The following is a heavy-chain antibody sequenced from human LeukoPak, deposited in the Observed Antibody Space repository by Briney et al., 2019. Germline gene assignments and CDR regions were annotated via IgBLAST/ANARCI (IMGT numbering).Heavy chain of an antibody. Sequence: PGGSLRLSCAASGFTFSDYHMSWIRQAPGKGLEWVSYISSSGSTIYYADSVKGRFTISRDNAKNSLYLQMNSLRAEDTAVYYCARIKGSDDSSGYYHDAFDIWGQGTMVTVSS. CDR2: ISSSGSTI. CDR3: ARIKGSDDSSGYYHDAFDI. V-gene: IGHV3-11*01. D-gene: IGHD3-22*01. J-gene: IGHJ3*02. CDR1: GFTFSDYH.